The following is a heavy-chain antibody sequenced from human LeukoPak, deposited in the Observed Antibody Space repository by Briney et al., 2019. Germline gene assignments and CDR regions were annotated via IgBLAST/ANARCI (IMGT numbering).Heavy chain of an antibody. J-gene: IGHJ3*02. CDR2: IIPIFGTA. CDR1: GGTFSSYA. CDR3: ARADDYGDYGQDAFDI. Sequence: ASVKVSCKASGGTFSSYAISWVRQAPGQGLEWMGGIIPIFGTANYAQKFQGRVTITADESTSTAYMELGSLRSEDTAVYYCARADDYGDYGQDAFDIWGQGTMVTVSS. D-gene: IGHD4-17*01. V-gene: IGHV1-69*13.